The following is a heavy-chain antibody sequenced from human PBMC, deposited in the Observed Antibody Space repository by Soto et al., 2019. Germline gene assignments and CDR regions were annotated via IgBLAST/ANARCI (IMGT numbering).Heavy chain of an antibody. CDR1: GFTFSSYA. D-gene: IGHD3-22*01. CDR3: TKDQVEGYYDTGGSQGS. CDR2: ISGSGSGT. Sequence: ESGGGLVQPGGSLRLSCAASGFTFSSYAMSWVRQAPGKGLDWVSTISGSGSGTYYADSVKGRFTISRDNSKNTLYLQMDRLRAEDTAVYFCTKDQVEGYYDTGGSQGSWGQGTLVTVSS. V-gene: IGHV3-23*01. J-gene: IGHJ5*02.